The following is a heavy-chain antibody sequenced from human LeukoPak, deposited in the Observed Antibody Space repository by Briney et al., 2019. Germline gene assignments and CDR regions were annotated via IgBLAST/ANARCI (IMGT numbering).Heavy chain of an antibody. Sequence: PSETLSLTCSVSGGSISSYYWSWIRQPPGKGLEWIGYIYYSGSTNYNPSLKSRVTISVDTSKNQFSLRLNSVTAADTAVYYCARLRFLEWLFGPGRLYYFDYWGQGTLVTVSS. CDR1: GGSISSYY. CDR2: IYYSGST. J-gene: IGHJ4*02. CDR3: ARLRFLEWLFGPGRLYYFDY. V-gene: IGHV4-59*01. D-gene: IGHD3-3*01.